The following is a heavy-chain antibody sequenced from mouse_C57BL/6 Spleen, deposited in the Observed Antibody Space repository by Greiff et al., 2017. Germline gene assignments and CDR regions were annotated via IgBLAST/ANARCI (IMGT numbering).Heavy chain of an antibody. CDR3: ARLEGDDYDDAWFAY. Sequence: QVQLQQPGAELVKPGASVKLSCKASGYTFTSYWMHWVKQRPGRGLEWIGRIDPNSGGTKYNEKFKSKATLTVDKPSSTAYMQLSSLTSEDSAVYYCARLEGDDYDDAWFAYWGQGTLVTVSA. J-gene: IGHJ3*01. D-gene: IGHD2-4*01. CDR2: IDPNSGGT. CDR1: GYTFTSYW. V-gene: IGHV1-72*01.